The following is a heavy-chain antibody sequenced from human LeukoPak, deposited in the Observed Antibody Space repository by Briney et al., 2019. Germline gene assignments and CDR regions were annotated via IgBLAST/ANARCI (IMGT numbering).Heavy chain of an antibody. CDR3: ARDVIAARPGDY. CDR2: IKQDGSEK. CDR1: GFTFSSYA. Sequence: PGGSLRLSCAASGFTFSSYAMGWVRQAPGKGLEWVANIKQDGSEKYYVDSVKGRFTISRDNAKNSLYLQMNSLRAEDTAVYYCARDVIAARPGDYWGQGTLVTVSS. D-gene: IGHD6-6*01. J-gene: IGHJ4*02. V-gene: IGHV3-7*01.